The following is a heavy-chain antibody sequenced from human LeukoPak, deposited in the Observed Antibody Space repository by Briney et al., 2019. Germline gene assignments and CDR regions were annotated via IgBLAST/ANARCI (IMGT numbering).Heavy chain of an antibody. CDR1: GGSFSGYY. Sequence: PSETLSLTCAVYGGSFSGYYWSWLRQPPGKGLEWIGYIYYSGSTNYNPSLKSRVTISVDTSKNQFSLKLSSVTAADTAVYYCARETMATMTDWGQGTLVTVSS. J-gene: IGHJ4*02. V-gene: IGHV4-59*01. CDR2: IYYSGST. CDR3: ARETMATMTD. D-gene: IGHD5-24*01.